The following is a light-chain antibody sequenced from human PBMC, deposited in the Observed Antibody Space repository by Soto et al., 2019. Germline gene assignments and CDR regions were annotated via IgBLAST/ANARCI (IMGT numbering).Light chain of an antibody. CDR3: QQRSDSPST. J-gene: IGKJ4*01. CDR1: QSVGTY. V-gene: IGKV3-11*01. Sequence: DIVLTQSPATLSLSPGERATLSCRASQSVGTYFAWYQQKPGQAPRLLIYDSSNRATGIPARFSGSGSGTDFTLIISSLEPEDFALYYRQQRSDSPSTFGGGTKVEIK. CDR2: DSS.